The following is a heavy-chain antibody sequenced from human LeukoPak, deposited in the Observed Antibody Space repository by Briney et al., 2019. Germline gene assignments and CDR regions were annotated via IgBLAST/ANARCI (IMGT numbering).Heavy chain of an antibody. CDR2: IIPILRIA. D-gene: IGHD6-6*01. Sequence: SMKLSCKPSAGTSGSFAIGWVRHPPGRWLGWKGRIIPILRIANYAQKFQGRVTITADKSTSTAYMELSSLRSEDTAVYYCARVKGSSSLQHNDYWGQGTLVTVSS. V-gene: IGHV1-69*04. CDR1: AGTSGSFA. CDR3: ARVKGSSSLQHNDY. J-gene: IGHJ4*02.